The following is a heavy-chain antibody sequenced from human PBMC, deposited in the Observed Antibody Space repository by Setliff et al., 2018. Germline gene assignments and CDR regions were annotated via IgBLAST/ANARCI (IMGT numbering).Heavy chain of an antibody. D-gene: IGHD7-27*01. V-gene: IGHV4-59*11. J-gene: IGHJ5*02. Sequence: PSETLSLTCTVSGASISSHYWSWIRQAPGKGLQWIAYVHYNGETNYNPSLKSRVLISVDTSKNQLSLRVTSVTAADTAVYYCARGSTGAYDPWGQGTLVTVPQ. CDR2: VHYNGET. CDR1: GASISSHY. CDR3: ARGSTGAYDP.